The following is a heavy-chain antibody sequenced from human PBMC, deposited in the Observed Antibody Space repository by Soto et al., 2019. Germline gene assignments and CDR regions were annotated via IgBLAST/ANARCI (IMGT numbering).Heavy chain of an antibody. Sequence: GGSLRLSCAASGFTFSSYAMHWVRQAPGKGLEYVSAISSNGGSTYYANSVKGRFTISRDNSKNTLYLQMNSLRAEDTAVYYCARAHSGSYYNSFDYWGQGTLVTVSS. CDR3: ARAHSGSYYNSFDY. J-gene: IGHJ4*02. V-gene: IGHV3-64*04. CDR2: ISSNGGST. CDR1: GFTFSSYA. D-gene: IGHD3-10*01.